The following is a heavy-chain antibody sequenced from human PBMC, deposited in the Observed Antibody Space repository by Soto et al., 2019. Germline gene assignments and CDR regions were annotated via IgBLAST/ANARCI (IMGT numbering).Heavy chain of an antibody. J-gene: IGHJ6*02. CDR2: IYPGDSDT. Sequence: GESLKISCKGSGYSFTSYWIGWVRQMPGKGLEWMGIIYPGDSDTRYSPSFQGQVTISADKSISTAYLQWSSLKASDTAMYYCARLFEYSSSRGSPQLALLHGMDVWGQGTTVTVSS. D-gene: IGHD6-6*01. CDR1: GYSFTSYW. V-gene: IGHV5-51*01. CDR3: ARLFEYSSSRGSPQLALLHGMDV.